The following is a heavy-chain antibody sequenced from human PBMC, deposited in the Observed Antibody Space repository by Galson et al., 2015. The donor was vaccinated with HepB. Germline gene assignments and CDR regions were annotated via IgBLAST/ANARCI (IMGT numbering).Heavy chain of an antibody. D-gene: IGHD1-26*01. CDR1: GDSVSSNSAA. J-gene: IGHJ3*02. Sequence: CAISGDSVSSNSAAWNWIRQSPSRGLEWLGRTYYRSKWYKDYAVSVKSRITINPDTSKNQVSLQLEYVTPEDTAVYYCARPLVLNGRFYPGVGPFYIWGQGTMVTVS. CDR2: TYYRSKWYK. CDR3: ARPLVLNGRFYPGVGPFYI. V-gene: IGHV6-1*01.